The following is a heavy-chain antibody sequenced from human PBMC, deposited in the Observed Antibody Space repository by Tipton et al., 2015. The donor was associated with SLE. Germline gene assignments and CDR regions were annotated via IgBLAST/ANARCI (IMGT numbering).Heavy chain of an antibody. Sequence: TLSLTCTATGASITSSDWWSWVRQAPGKGLEWVATMHHNGSTYYNPSLRSRVAVSMDTSRNQFSLRLKSATAADTAVYFCATGHFDFWGQGRPVTVSS. CDR3: ATGHFDF. D-gene: IGHD1-1*01. J-gene: IGHJ5*01. V-gene: IGHV4-38-2*02. CDR1: GASITSSDW. CDR2: MHHNGST.